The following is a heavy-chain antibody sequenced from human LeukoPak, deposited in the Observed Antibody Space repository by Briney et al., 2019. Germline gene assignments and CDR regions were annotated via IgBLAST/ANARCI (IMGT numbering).Heavy chain of an antibody. D-gene: IGHD5-18*01. CDR3: AFEGYNYGYN. CDR2: IIPIFGTS. V-gene: IGHV1-69*13. CDR1: GGTFSSYA. J-gene: IGHJ4*02. Sequence: GASVKVSCKASGGTFSSYAINCVRQAPGQGLEWMGGIIPIFGTSNYAHKFQGRVTITADESTSTVYMALSSLRSDETAIYYCAFEGYNYGYNWRQKTLVTVSS.